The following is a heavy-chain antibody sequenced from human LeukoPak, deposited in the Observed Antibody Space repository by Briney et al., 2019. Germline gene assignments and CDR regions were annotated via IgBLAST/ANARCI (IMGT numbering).Heavy chain of an antibody. J-gene: IGHJ4*02. CDR3: ARDMGSGWSHPFDY. V-gene: IGHV3-21*01. CDR1: GFTFSSYR. CDR2: ISSSSSYI. D-gene: IGHD6-19*01. Sequence: GGSLRLSCAASGFTFSSYRMNWVRQAPGKGLEWVSSISSSSSYIYYADSVKGRFTISRDNAKNSLYLQMNSLRAEDTAVYYCARDMGSGWSHPFDYWGQGTLVTVSS.